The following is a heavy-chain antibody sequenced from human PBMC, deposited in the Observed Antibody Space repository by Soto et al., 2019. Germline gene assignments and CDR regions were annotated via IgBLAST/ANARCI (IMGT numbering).Heavy chain of an antibody. CDR2: ISYDGSNK. D-gene: IGHD3-16*01. J-gene: IGHJ4*02. V-gene: IGHV3-30-3*01. Sequence: QVQLVESGGGXXXXGRXXXXXXXASGFTFSSYAMHWVRQAPGKGLEWVAVISYDGSNKYYADSVKGRFTISRDNSKNTLYLQMNSLRAEDTAVYYCARAYEGDYFDYWGQGTLVTVSS. CDR3: ARAYEGDYFDY. CDR1: GFTFSSYA.